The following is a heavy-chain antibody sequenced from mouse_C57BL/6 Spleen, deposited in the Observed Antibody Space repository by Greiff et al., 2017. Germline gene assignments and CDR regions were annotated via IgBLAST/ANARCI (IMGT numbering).Heavy chain of an antibody. Sequence: EVKVVESGGGLVQPGGSMKLSCVASGFTFSNYWMNWVRQSPEKGLEWVAQIRLKSDNYATHYAASVKGRFTISRDDSKSSVYLQMNNLRAEDTGIYYCTGPYYFDYWGQGTTLTVSS. CDR1: GFTFSNYW. J-gene: IGHJ2*01. CDR3: TGPYYFDY. V-gene: IGHV6-3*01. CDR2: IRLKSDNYAT.